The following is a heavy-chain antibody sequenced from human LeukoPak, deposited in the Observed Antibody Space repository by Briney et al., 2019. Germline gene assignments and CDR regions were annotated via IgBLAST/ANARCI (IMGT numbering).Heavy chain of an antibody. CDR1: GYTFTSYG. CDR2: ISAYNGNT. CDR3: AGIDDFDGSVGQ. D-gene: IGHD3-3*01. V-gene: IGHV1-18*01. J-gene: IGHJ4*02. Sequence: ASVKVSCKASGYTFTSYGISWVRQAPGQGLEWMGWISAYNGNTNYAQKLQGRVTMTTDTSTSTAYMELRSLRSDDTAVYYCAGIDDFDGSVGQWGQGTLVTVSS.